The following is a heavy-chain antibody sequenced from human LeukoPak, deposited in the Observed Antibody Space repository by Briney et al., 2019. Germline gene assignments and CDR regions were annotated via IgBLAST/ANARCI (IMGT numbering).Heavy chain of an antibody. V-gene: IGHV3-7*01. CDR2: IKTDGSQK. D-gene: IGHD5-12*01. CDR3: ARGLLEWLRLETYSFDS. J-gene: IGHJ4*02. CDR1: GFTFSSYG. Sequence: PGRSLRLSCAASGFTFSSYGMHWVRRAPGKGVEWVANIKTDGSQKYYVHSVKGRFSISRDNAKNTLYLQKDSVRVDNTAIYYCARGLLEWLRLETYSFDSRGQGTLVTVSS.